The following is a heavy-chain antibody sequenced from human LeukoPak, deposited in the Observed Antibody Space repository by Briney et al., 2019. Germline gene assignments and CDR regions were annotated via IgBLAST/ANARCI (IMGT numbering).Heavy chain of an antibody. CDR3: TRDSGTTGEVKFDP. CDR2: IYYRVTS. D-gene: IGHD3-10*01. Sequence: PSETLSLTCTVSGDSISTYYWSWIRQPPGKGLEWVGYIYYRVTSDYNPSLKSRVTMSVDTSKNEFSLKMSSVTAADTAVYYCTRDSGTTGEVKFDPWGQGTLVAVSS. V-gene: IGHV4-59*12. CDR1: GDSISTYY. J-gene: IGHJ5*02.